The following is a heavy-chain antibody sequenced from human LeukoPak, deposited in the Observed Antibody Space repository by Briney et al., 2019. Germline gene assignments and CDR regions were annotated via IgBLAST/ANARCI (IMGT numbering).Heavy chain of an antibody. J-gene: IGHJ4*02. CDR2: IYTSGST. V-gene: IGHV4-61*02. CDR3: ARGVWDSSGYYSFDY. Sequence: PSETLSLTCTVSGGSISSSSYYWSWIRQPAGKGLEWIGRIYTSGSTNYNPSLKSRVTISVDKSKNQFSLKLSSVTAADTAVYYCARGVWDSSGYYSFDYWGQGTLVTVSS. D-gene: IGHD3-22*01. CDR1: GGSISSSSYY.